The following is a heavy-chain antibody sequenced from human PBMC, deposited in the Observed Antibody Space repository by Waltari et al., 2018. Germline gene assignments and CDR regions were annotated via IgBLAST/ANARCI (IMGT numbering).Heavy chain of an antibody. CDR2: RNGDGSEK. D-gene: IGHD4-17*01. J-gene: IGHJ4*02. CDR3: ARADYGGTADFDY. V-gene: IGHV3-7*04. CDR1: RFTLSSHW. Sequence: EVQLVESGGGLVQPGGSLRVSCAASRFTLSSHWMTWVRQAPGKGLEWVANRNGDGSEKYYVDSVKARFTISRDNAKNSLYLQMDSLRAEDTAVYYCARADYGGTADFDYWGQGTLVTVSS.